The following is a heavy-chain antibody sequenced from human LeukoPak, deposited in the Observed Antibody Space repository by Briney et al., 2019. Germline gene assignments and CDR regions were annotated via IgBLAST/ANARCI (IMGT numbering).Heavy chain of an antibody. Sequence: ASVKVSCKASGYTFTGYYIHWVRQAPGQGLEWMGWINPNNGGTNYAQKFQGRVTMTRDTSISTAYMELSSLRSDDTAVYYCASGYNYGPPFWGQGTLATVSS. J-gene: IGHJ4*02. CDR3: ASGYNYGPPF. V-gene: IGHV1-2*02. CDR1: GYTFTGYY. D-gene: IGHD5-18*01. CDR2: INPNNGGT.